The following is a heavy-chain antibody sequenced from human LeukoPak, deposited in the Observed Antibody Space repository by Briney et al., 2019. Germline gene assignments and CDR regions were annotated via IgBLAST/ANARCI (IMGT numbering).Heavy chain of an antibody. CDR2: IIPIFGTA. CDR1: GGTFSSYA. D-gene: IGHD4-11*01. Sequence: SVKVSCKASGGTFSSYAISWVPQAPGQGLEWMGGIIPIFGTANYAQKFQGRVTITTDESTSTAYMELSSLRSEDTAVYYCARATYSNWLHYYYYYYMDVWGKGTTVTVSS. CDR3: ARATYSNWLHYYYYYYMDV. J-gene: IGHJ6*03. V-gene: IGHV1-69*05.